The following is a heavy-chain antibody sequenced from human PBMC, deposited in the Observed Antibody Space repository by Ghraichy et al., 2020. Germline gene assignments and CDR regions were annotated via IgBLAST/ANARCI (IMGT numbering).Heavy chain of an antibody. CDR2: ISAYNGNT. V-gene: IGHV1-18*04. CDR1: GYTFTSYG. D-gene: IGHD5-12*01. Sequence: ASVKVSCKASGYTFTSYGISWVRQAPGQGLEWMGWISAYNGNTNYAQKLQGRVTMTTDTSTSTAYMELRSLRSDDTAVYYCARGNSGYDYGPPYYYYGMDVWGQGTTVTVSS. J-gene: IGHJ6*02. CDR3: ARGNSGYDYGPPYYYYGMDV.